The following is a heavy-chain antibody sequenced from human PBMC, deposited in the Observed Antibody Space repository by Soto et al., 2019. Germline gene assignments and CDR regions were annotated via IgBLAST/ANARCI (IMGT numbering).Heavy chain of an antibody. CDR1: GFTFSSYA. D-gene: IGHD2-2*01. CDR2: ISGSGGST. Sequence: GALRLSCAASGFTFSSYAMSWVRQAPGKGLEWVSAISGSGGSTYYADSVKGRFTISRDNSKNTLYLQMNSLRAEDTAVYYCAKSVVPAAYPYYYYGMDVWGQGTTVTAP. CDR3: AKSVVPAAYPYYYYGMDV. V-gene: IGHV3-23*01. J-gene: IGHJ6*02.